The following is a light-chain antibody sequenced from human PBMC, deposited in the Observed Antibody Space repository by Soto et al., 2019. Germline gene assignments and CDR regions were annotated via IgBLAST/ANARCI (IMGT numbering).Light chain of an antibody. Sequence: EIQMTQSPSKLSGSVGEGVTITCLASQTISSWLAWYQQKPGKAPKLLIYKASTLTSGVPSRFSGSGSGTEFTLTISSLQPDDFAAYYCQHYNSYSEAFGQGTKVDIK. CDR1: QTISSW. CDR3: QHYNSYSEA. J-gene: IGKJ1*01. CDR2: KAS. V-gene: IGKV1-5*03.